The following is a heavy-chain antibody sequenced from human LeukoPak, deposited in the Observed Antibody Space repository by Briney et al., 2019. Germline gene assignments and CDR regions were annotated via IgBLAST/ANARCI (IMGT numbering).Heavy chain of an antibody. J-gene: IGHJ4*02. CDR2: IYYSGST. CDR1: GGSISSSSYY. V-gene: IGHV4-39*07. Sequence: KPSETLSLTCTVSGGSISSSSYYWGWIRQPPGKGLEWIGSIYYSGSTYYNPSLKSRVTISVDTSKNQFSLKLSSVTAADTAVYYCARDGDVNDYGDYGTDYWGQGTLVTVSS. D-gene: IGHD4-17*01. CDR3: ARDGDVNDYGDYGTDY.